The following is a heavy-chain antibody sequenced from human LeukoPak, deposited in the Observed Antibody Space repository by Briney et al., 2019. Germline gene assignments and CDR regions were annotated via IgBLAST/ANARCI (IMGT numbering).Heavy chain of an antibody. J-gene: IGHJ4*02. D-gene: IGHD3-3*01. Sequence: SETPSLTCTVSGGSISSGSYYWSWIRQPAGKGLEWIGRIYTSGSTNYNPSLKSRVTISVDTSKNQFSLKLSSVTAADTAVYYCARGVVITGLDYWGQGTLVTVSS. CDR2: IYTSGST. V-gene: IGHV4-61*02. CDR3: ARGVVITGLDY. CDR1: GGSISSGSYY.